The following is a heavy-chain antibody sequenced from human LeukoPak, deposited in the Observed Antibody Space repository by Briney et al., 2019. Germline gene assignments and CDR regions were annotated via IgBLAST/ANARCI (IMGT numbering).Heavy chain of an antibody. Sequence: GGSLRLSCAASGFTFTTYWMSWVRQAPGKGLEWVLYITYNGGAIYYTGSVKGRFTISRDNAKNTLYLQMNSLRAEDTAVYYFARVGVLVPVFDMGGQDTMLTLPS. V-gene: IGHV3-48*01. D-gene: IGHD2-8*01. CDR3: ARVGVLVPVFDM. J-gene: IGHJ3*02. CDR1: GFTFTTYW. CDR2: ITYNGGAI.